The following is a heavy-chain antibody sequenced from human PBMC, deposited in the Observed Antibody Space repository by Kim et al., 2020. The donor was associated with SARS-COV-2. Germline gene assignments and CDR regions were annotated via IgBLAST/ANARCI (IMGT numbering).Heavy chain of an antibody. CDR2: INAGNGNT. CDR1: GYTFTSYA. Sequence: ASVKVSCKASGYTFTSYAMHWVRQAPGQRLEWMGWINAGNGNTKYSQKFQGRVTITRDTSASTAYMELSSLRSEDTAVYYCARARITILKWDYYYYYGMDVWGQGTTVTVSS. J-gene: IGHJ6*02. D-gene: IGHD3-10*01. CDR3: ARARITILKWDYYYYYGMDV. V-gene: IGHV1-3*01.